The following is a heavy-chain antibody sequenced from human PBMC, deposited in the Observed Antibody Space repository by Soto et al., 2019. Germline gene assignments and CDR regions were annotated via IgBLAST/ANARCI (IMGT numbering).Heavy chain of an antibody. D-gene: IGHD2-2*01. CDR2: IYPGDSDP. J-gene: IGHJ4*02. Sequence: EVQLVQSGAEVKKPGESLKISCKGSGYSFTSYWIGWVRQMPGKGLEWMGIIYPGDSDPTYSPSFQGQVTISADKSISXVYLQWSSLKASDTAMYYCARHTIPHPSLLPGHFDYWGQGTLVTVSS. CDR3: ARHTIPHPSLLPGHFDY. V-gene: IGHV5-51*01. CDR1: GYSFTSYW.